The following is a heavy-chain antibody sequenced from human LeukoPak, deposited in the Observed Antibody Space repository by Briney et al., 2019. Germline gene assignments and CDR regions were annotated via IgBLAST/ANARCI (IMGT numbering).Heavy chain of an antibody. D-gene: IGHD3-22*01. CDR3: VREGRSSGHYLDTFEV. J-gene: IGHJ3*01. CDR2: IGTIGDT. CDR1: GFGFSIYD. Sequence: PGGSPRLSCVASGFGFSIYDMHWVRQATGKGLEWVSAIGTIGDTYYSGSVKGRFTISREDAKNSLYLQMNSLRAGDTAVYYCVREGRSSGHYLDTFEVWGRGTMVTVSS. V-gene: IGHV3-13*01.